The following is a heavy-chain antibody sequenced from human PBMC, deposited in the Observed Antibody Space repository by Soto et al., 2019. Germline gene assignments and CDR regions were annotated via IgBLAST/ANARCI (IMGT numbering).Heavy chain of an antibody. V-gene: IGHV3-53*01. CDR2: IYSSGTI. CDR1: GFTVSSNY. D-gene: IGHD6-19*01. J-gene: IGHJ4*02. Sequence: GGSLRLSCAASGFTVSSNYMSWVRQAPGKGLEWVSVIYSSGTIYYADSVKGRFTISRDNSKNTLYLQMNSLRAEDTAVYYCARAIAVAGFYFDYWGQGTLVTVSS. CDR3: ARAIAVAGFYFDY.